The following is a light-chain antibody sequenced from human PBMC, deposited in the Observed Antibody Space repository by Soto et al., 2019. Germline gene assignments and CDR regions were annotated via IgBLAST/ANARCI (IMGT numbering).Light chain of an antibody. Sequence: DNVITQSPDSLAESLGERATINCKYSQSVLSTTNNKNYLAWYQQKPGQPPKLLIYWASTRESGVPDRFSGSGSGTDFALTISSLQAEDVAVYSCQQYYDTPYTFGQGTKLEIK. J-gene: IGKJ2*01. CDR3: QQYYDTPYT. CDR2: WAS. V-gene: IGKV4-1*01. CDR1: QSVLSTTNNKNY.